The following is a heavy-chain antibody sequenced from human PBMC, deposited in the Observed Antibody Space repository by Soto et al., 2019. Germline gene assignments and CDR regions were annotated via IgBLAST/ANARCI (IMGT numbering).Heavy chain of an antibody. CDR2: ISAYNGNT. V-gene: IGHV1-18*01. D-gene: IGHD3-22*01. Sequence: QVQLVQSGAEVKKPGASVKVSCKASGYTFTSYGISWVRQAPGQGLEWMGWISAYNGNTNYAQKLQGRVTMTTDTSTSTAYMELRSLRSDDTAVYYGASAAGDYYDSSGLFDPWGQGTLVTVSS. CDR1: GYTFTSYG. J-gene: IGHJ5*02. CDR3: ASAAGDYYDSSGLFDP.